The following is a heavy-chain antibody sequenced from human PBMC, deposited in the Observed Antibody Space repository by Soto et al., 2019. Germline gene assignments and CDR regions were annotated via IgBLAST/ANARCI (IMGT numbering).Heavy chain of an antibody. CDR2: IRGRGGST. D-gene: IGHD2-15*01. V-gene: IGHV3-23*01. CDR1: GFTFSSYA. Sequence: EVQLFESGGGLVQPGGSLRLSCAASGFTFSSYAMSWVRQAPGKGLEWVSAIRGRGGSTNYADSVKGRFTISRDNSTNTLYLQMIRLRAEDTAVYYCAKYDSVSYSGGNWIFDFWCQGTLVTVSS. J-gene: IGHJ4*02. CDR3: AKYDSVSYSGGNWIFDF.